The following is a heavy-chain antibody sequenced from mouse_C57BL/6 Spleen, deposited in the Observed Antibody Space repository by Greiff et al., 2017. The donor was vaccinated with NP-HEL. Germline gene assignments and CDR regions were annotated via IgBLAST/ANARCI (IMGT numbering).Heavy chain of an antibody. J-gene: IGHJ1*03. V-gene: IGHV3-8*01. D-gene: IGHD1-1*01. CDR3: ARYYGSSPYWYFDV. Sequence: VQLKESGPGLAKPSQTLSLTCSVTGYSITSDYWNWIRKFPGNKLEYMGYISYSGSTYYNPSLKSRISITRDTSKNQYYLQLNYVTSEDTSTYYCARYYGSSPYWYFDVWGTGTTVTVSS. CDR1: GYSITSDY. CDR2: ISYSGST.